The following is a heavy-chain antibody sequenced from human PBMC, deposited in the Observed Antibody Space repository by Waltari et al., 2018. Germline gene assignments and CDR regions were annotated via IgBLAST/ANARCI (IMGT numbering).Heavy chain of an antibody. CDR1: GFTFSSYS. CDR3: ASEGEGVAAGNAFDI. CDR2: ISSSSSTI. V-gene: IGHV3-48*01. J-gene: IGHJ3*02. D-gene: IGHD6-13*01. Sequence: EVQLVESGGGLVQPGGSLRLSCAASGFTFSSYSMNWVRQAPGKGLEWVSYISSSSSTIYYADSVKGRFTISRDNAKNSLYLQMNSLRAEDTAVYYCASEGEGVAAGNAFDIWGQGTMVTVSS.